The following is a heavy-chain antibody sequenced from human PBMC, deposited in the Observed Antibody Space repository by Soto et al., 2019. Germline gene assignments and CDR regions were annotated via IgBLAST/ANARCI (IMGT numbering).Heavy chain of an antibody. CDR2: IYYTGAT. CDR1: GASMSSGGRS. Sequence: QVQLQESGPGLVKPSQTVSLTCAVSGASMSSGGRSWSWIRQSPGRGLEWIGYIYYTGATYYNPSLKSRVTLSIDRSNNQFSLNFTSVTASDTAVYYCARAPPGPSPRWDVWGQGTTVTVSS. CDR3: ARAPPGPSPRWDV. D-gene: IGHD3-10*01. V-gene: IGHV4-30-2*06. J-gene: IGHJ6*02.